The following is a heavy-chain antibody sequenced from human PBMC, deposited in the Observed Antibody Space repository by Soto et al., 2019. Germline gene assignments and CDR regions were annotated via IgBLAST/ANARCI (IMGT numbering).Heavy chain of an antibody. CDR2: ISSSSTI. CDR1: GFTFSTYS. D-gene: IGHD6-19*01. V-gene: IGHV3-48*01. J-gene: IGHJ4*02. Sequence: GGSLRLSCAASGFTFSTYSMNWVRQAPGKGLEWVSSISSSSTIYYADSVKGRFTISRDNAQNSLYLQMHSLRAEDTAVYYSARERGSGWTFDYWGQGTLVTVSS. CDR3: ARERGSGWTFDY.